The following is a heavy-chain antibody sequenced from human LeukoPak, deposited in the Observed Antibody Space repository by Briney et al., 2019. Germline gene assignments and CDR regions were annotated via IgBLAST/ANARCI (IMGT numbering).Heavy chain of an antibody. J-gene: IGHJ4*02. CDR1: GYTFTDYY. CDR3: ARAQGIAAAEFDY. CDR2: INPNSGGT. Sequence: ASVKVSCRASGYTFTDYYIHWVRQAPGQGLEWMGWINPNSGGTNYAQKFQGRVTMTRDTSISTAYMELSRLRSDDTAVYYCARAQGIAAAEFDYWGQGTLVTVSS. D-gene: IGHD6-13*01. V-gene: IGHV1-2*02.